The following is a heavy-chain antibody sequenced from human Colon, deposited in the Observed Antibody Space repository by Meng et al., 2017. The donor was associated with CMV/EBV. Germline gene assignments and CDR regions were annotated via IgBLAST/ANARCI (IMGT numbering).Heavy chain of an antibody. D-gene: IGHD1-26*01. CDR1: GYTFTSYL. V-gene: IGHV1-18*01. CDR2: IYPYNGNT. Sequence: GYTFTSYLITWVRQAPGQGLEWMGWIYPYNGNTNYAQKLQGRVTMTTDTSTSTVYMELRSLRSDDTAVYYCARAVTSGTYYANWFDPWGQGTLVTSPQ. CDR3: ARAVTSGTYYANWFDP. J-gene: IGHJ5*02.